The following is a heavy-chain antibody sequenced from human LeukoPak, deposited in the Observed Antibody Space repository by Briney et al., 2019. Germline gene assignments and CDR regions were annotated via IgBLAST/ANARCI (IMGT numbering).Heavy chain of an antibody. Sequence: SETLSLTCAVYGGSFSGYYWSWIRQPPGKGLEWIGGINHSGSTNYNPSLKSRVTISVDTSKNQFSLKLRSVTAADTAVYYCARNLDYGDPAFDYWGQGTLVTVSS. CDR2: INHSGST. CDR1: GGSFSGYY. J-gene: IGHJ4*02. D-gene: IGHD4-17*01. CDR3: ARNLDYGDPAFDY. V-gene: IGHV4-34*01.